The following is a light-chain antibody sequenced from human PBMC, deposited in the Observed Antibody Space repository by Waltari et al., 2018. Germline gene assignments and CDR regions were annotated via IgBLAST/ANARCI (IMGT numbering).Light chain of an antibody. V-gene: IGLV2-23*02. Sequence: QSALTQPASVSGSPGQSITISCTGTTSDIGTYNIISWYQQYPGRVPKLIIYEATRRPSWVSDRFSGSKSGNTAYLTISGLQAEDEANYYCCSYTGTTTFLLFGGGTKLTVL. CDR2: EAT. J-gene: IGLJ2*01. CDR3: CSYTGTTTFLL. CDR1: TSDIGTYNI.